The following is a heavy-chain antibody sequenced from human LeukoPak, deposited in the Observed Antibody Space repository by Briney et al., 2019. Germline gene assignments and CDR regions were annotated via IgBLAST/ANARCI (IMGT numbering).Heavy chain of an antibody. Sequence: GGSLRLSCAASGFTVSDNYISWVRQAPGKGLEWVALIYSAGTTHADSVRGRFTISRDKSKNMLYLQMNSLRAEDTAVYFCARAQGGKIQLWDYYFDYWGQGTLVTVSS. CDR2: IYSAGTT. CDR1: GFTVSDNY. CDR3: ARAQGGKIQLWDYYFDY. J-gene: IGHJ4*02. D-gene: IGHD5-18*01. V-gene: IGHV3-66*01.